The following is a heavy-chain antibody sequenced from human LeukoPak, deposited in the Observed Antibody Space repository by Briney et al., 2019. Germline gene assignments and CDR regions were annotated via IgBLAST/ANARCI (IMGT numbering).Heavy chain of an antibody. D-gene: IGHD6-13*01. V-gene: IGHV1-69*05. CDR3: ARGGIAAAGTNFDY. Sequence: SVKVSCKASGGTFSSYAISWVRQAPGQGLEWMGGIIPIFGTANYAQKFQGRVTITTGESTSTAYMELSSLRSEDTAVYYCARGGIAAAGTNFDYWGQGTLVTVSS. CDR1: GGTFSSYA. J-gene: IGHJ4*02. CDR2: IIPIFGTA.